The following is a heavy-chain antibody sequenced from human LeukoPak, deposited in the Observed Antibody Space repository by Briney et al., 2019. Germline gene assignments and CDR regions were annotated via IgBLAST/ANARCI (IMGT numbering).Heavy chain of an antibody. J-gene: IGHJ4*02. V-gene: IGHV1-2*02. CDR1: GYTFTGYY. Sequence: ASVKVSCKASGYTFTGYYMHWVRQAPGQGLEWVGWINPNSGGTNYAQKFQGRVTMTRDTSISTAYMELSRLRSDDTAVYYCARDLGTTRSRSGSMNYWGQGTLVTVSS. D-gene: IGHD3-10*01. CDR3: ARDLGTTRSRSGSMNY. CDR2: INPNSGGT.